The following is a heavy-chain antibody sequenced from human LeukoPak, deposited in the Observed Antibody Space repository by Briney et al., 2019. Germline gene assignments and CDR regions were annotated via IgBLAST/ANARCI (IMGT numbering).Heavy chain of an antibody. Sequence: GGSLRLSCAASGFTFSSYAMSWVRRAPGKGLEWVSGISWNSGSIGYADSVKGRFTISRDNAKNSLYLQMNSLRVEDTALYYCAKVVGSSWYSDDYWGQGTLVTVSS. D-gene: IGHD6-13*01. J-gene: IGHJ4*02. CDR3: AKVVGSSWYSDDY. V-gene: IGHV3-9*01. CDR1: GFTFSSYA. CDR2: ISWNSGSI.